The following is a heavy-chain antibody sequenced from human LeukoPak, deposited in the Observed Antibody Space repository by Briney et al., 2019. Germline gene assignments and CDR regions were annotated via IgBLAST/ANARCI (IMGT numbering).Heavy chain of an antibody. V-gene: IGHV1-46*01. Sequence: GASVKVSCKASGYTFTSYYMHWVRQAPGQGLEWMGIINPSGGSTSYAQKFQGRVTMTRDMSTSTVYMELSSLRSEDTAVYYCARDPRGFWSGYYGGAFDYWGQGTLVTVSS. CDR3: ARDPRGFWSGYYGGAFDY. CDR2: INPSGGST. J-gene: IGHJ4*02. D-gene: IGHD3-3*01. CDR1: GYTFTSYY.